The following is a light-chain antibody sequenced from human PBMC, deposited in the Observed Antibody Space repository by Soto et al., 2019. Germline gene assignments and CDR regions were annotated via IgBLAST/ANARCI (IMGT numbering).Light chain of an antibody. CDR1: SSDVGGYNY. Sequence: QSVLTQPASVSGSPGQSITISCTGTSSDVGGYNYVSWYQQHPGKAPKLMIYDVSNRPSGVSNRFSGSKPGNTASLTISGLQAEDEADYYCSSYTSSSIVVFGGGTKLTVL. CDR2: DVS. CDR3: SSYTSSSIVV. V-gene: IGLV2-14*01. J-gene: IGLJ2*01.